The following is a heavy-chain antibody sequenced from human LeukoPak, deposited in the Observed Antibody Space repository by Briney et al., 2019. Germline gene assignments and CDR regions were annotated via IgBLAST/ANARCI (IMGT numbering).Heavy chain of an antibody. V-gene: IGHV4-59*01. CDR3: ARAIMVRGVTPPHYGMDV. J-gene: IGHJ6*02. D-gene: IGHD3-10*01. CDR2: IYYSGST. Sequence: PSETLSLTCTVSGGSISSYYWSWIRQPPGKGLEWIGYIYYSGSTNYNPSLKSRVTISVDTSKNQFSLKLSSVTAADTAVYYCARAIMVRGVTPPHYGMDVWGQGTTVTVSS. CDR1: GGSISSYY.